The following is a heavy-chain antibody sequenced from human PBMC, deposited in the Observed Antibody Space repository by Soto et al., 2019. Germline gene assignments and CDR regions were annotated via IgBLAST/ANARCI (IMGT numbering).Heavy chain of an antibody. J-gene: IGHJ4*02. Sequence: PGGSLRLSCAASGFTFSSYAMSWVRQAPGKGLEWVSAISGSGGSTYYADSVKGRFTISRDNSKNTLYLQMNSLRAEDTAVYYCAKSVHASGQAPVRFLEWLLGIFDYWGQGTLVTVSS. CDR2: ISGSGGST. V-gene: IGHV3-23*01. CDR1: GFTFSSYA. D-gene: IGHD3-3*01. CDR3: AKSVHASGQAPVRFLEWLLGIFDY.